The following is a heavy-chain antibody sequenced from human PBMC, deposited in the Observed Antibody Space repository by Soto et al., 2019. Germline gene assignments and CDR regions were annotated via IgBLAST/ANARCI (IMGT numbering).Heavy chain of an antibody. Sequence: RSLTCAVYGGSFSGYYWNWIRQPPGKGLEWIGEIDHSGYTNYNPSLKSRVTISVDTSKNQFSLRLSSVTAADTAVYYCARVRDWFDPWGQGTLVTSPQ. D-gene: IGHD3-3*01. J-gene: IGHJ5*02. CDR3: ARVRDWFDP. CDR2: IDHSGYT. V-gene: IGHV4-34*01. CDR1: GGSFSGYY.